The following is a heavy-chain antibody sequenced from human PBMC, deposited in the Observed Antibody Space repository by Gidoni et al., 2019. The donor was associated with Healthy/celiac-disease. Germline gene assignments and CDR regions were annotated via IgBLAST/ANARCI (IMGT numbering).Heavy chain of an antibody. D-gene: IGHD3-3*01. V-gene: IGHV1-2*04. CDR2: INPNSGGT. J-gene: IGHJ4*02. CDR1: GYTFTGYY. CDR3: ARSGEGRFLDGADY. Sequence: QVQLLQSGAEVKKPGASVKVSCKASGYTFTGYYLHWVRQAPGQGLEWMGWINPNSGGTNYAQKFQGWVTMTRDTSISTAYMELSRLRSDDTAVYYCARSGEGRFLDGADYWGQGTLVTVSS.